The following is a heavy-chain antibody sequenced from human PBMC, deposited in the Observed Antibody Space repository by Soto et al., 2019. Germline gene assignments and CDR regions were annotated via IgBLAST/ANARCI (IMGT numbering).Heavy chain of an antibody. CDR3: AKNGQPPYYYYGLDV. CDR2: ISGYNGDT. Sequence: QGQLVQSGGEVKKSGASVKVSCKASGYTFSRYGISWVRQAPGQGLEWMGWISGYNGDTNYAQKFQGRVTMIIDTYTTTAYMELRSLTSDDTAVYYCAKNGQPPYYYYGLDVWGQGTTVTVSS. D-gene: IGHD2-8*01. V-gene: IGHV1-18*01. CDR1: GYTFSRYG. J-gene: IGHJ6*02.